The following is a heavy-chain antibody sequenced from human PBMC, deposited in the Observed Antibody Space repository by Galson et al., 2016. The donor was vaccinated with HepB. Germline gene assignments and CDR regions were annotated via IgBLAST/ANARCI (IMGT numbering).Heavy chain of an antibody. D-gene: IGHD2/OR15-2a*01. CDR3: GRNFYGSTSPDY. Sequence: SLRLSCAASGFTFSRYWMSWVRQAPGKGLEWVANINEAGSLRIYVDSVRGRFTISRDNAKTSLYLQMDSLRAEDTALYYCGRNFYGSTSPDYWGQGILVTVSS. CDR1: GFTFSRYW. V-gene: IGHV3-7*03. CDR2: INEAGSLR. J-gene: IGHJ4*02.